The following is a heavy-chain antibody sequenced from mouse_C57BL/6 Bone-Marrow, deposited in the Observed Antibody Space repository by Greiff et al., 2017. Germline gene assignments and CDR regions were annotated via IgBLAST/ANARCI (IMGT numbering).Heavy chain of an antibody. CDR2: ISSGSSTI. Sequence: EVKLVESGGGLVKPGGSLKLSCAASGFTFSDYGMHWVRQAPEKGLEWVAYISSGSSTIYYADTVKGRFTISRDNAKNTLFLQMTSLRSEDTAMYYCARSVLYAMDYWGQGNSGTVSS. V-gene: IGHV5-17*01. J-gene: IGHJ4*01. CDR1: GFTFSDYG. CDR3: ARSVLYAMDY.